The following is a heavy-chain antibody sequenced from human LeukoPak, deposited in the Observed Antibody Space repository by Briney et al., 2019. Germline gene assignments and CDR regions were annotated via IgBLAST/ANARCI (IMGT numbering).Heavy chain of an antibody. D-gene: IGHD2-2*01. CDR1: GFTFSSYA. CDR2: VSGSGGST. Sequence: PGGSLRLSCAASGFTFSSYAMSWVRQAPGKGLEWVSAVSGSGGSTYYADSVKGRFTISRDNSKNTLYLQMNSLRAEDTALYYCARESGGVPDAMFDYWGQGILVTVSS. CDR3: ARESGGVPDAMFDY. V-gene: IGHV3-23*01. J-gene: IGHJ4*02.